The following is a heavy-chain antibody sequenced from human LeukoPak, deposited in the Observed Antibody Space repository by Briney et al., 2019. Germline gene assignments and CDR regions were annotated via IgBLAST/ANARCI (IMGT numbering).Heavy chain of an antibody. CDR3: ATGILMVYVEVLDTFDY. J-gene: IGHJ4*02. CDR2: INPNSGGT. V-gene: IGHV1-2*02. Sequence: ASVKVSCKASGYTFTGYYMHWVRQAPGQGLEWMGWINPNSGGTNYAQKFQGRVTMTRDTSISTAYMELSRLRSGDTAVYYCATGILMVYVEVLDTFDYWGQGTLVTVSS. CDR1: GYTFTGYY. D-gene: IGHD2-8*01.